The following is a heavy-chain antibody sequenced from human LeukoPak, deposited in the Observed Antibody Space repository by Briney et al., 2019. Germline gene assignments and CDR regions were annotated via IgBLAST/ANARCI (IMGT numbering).Heavy chain of an antibody. CDR1: GGSISSYY. V-gene: IGHV4-59*12. D-gene: IGHD1-1*01. Sequence: SETLSLTCTVSGGSISSYYWSWIRQPPGKGLEWIGYIYYSGSTNYNPSLKSRVTISVDTSKNQFSLKLSSVTAEDTAVYYCARDVHNVINYPTGWFDPWGQGTLVTVSS. J-gene: IGHJ5*02. CDR2: IYYSGST. CDR3: ARDVHNVINYPTGWFDP.